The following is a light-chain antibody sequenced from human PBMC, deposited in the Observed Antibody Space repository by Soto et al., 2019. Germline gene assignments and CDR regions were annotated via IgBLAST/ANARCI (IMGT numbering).Light chain of an antibody. CDR3: SSYTSSSTDVV. CDR2: EVS. Sequence: QSALTQPASVSGSPGQSFTISCTGTSSDVGGYNYVSWYQQHPGKAPKLMIYEVSNRPSGVSNRFSGSKSGNTASLTISGLQAEDEADYYCSSYTSSSTDVVFGGGTKVTVL. V-gene: IGLV2-14*01. CDR1: SSDVGGYNY. J-gene: IGLJ2*01.